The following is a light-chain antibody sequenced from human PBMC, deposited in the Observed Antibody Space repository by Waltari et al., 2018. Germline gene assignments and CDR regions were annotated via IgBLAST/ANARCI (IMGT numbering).Light chain of an antibody. J-gene: IGLJ7*01. V-gene: IGLV1-47*01. CDR1: SSNIGTNH. CDR3: AAWDDSLSAVV. CDR2: RSD. Sequence: QSALTQPPAASGTPGPRVTISCSGTSSNIGTNHVYWYQQFPGTAPKLLIFRSDQRASGVPDRFSGSTSGSSASLAISGLRSEDESIYYCAAWDDSLSAVVFGGGTQVTVL.